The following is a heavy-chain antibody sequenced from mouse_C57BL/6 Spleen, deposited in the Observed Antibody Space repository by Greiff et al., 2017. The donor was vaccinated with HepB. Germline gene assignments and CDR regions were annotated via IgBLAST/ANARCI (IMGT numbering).Heavy chain of an antibody. D-gene: IGHD2-3*01. CDR3: VRGGYDGYYEVFAY. V-gene: IGHV1-31*01. CDR2: IYPYNGVS. Sequence: VQLQQSGPELVKPGASVKISCKASGYSFTSYYMHWVKQSHGNILDWIGYIYPYNGVSSYNQKFKGKATLTVDKSSSTAYMELRSLTSEDSAVYYCVRGGYDGYYEVFAYWGQGTLVTVSA. CDR1: GYSFTSYY. J-gene: IGHJ3*01.